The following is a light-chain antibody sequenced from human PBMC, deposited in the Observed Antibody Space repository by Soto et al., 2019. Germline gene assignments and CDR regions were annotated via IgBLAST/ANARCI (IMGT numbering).Light chain of an antibody. CDR2: LGS. CDR1: QSLLQSNGYNY. Sequence: DIVMTQPPFSQPVTLGEPASISCRSSQSLLQSNGYNYLDWYLQKPGQSPHLLIYLGSNLASGVPDRFSGTGSGTDFTLKISRVEADDVGVYYCMQALQSPHTFGQGNKLDIK. V-gene: IGKV2-28*01. CDR3: MQALQSPHT. J-gene: IGKJ2*01.